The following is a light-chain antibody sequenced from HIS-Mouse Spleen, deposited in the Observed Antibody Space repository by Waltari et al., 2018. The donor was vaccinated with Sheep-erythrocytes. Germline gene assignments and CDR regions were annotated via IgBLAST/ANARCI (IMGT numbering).Light chain of an antibody. J-gene: IGKJ2*01. V-gene: IGKV1-5*03. CDR3: QQYNSYSPVYT. Sequence: DIQMTQSPSTLSASVGDRVTITCRARQSISSWLAWYQQKPGKAPKLLIYKASSLESGVPSRFSGSRSGTEFTLTISSLQPDDFATYYCQQYNSYSPVYTFGQGTKLEIK. CDR2: KAS. CDR1: QSISSW.